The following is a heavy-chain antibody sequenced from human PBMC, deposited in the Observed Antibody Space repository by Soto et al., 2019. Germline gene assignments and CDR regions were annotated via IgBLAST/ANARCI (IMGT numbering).Heavy chain of an antibody. J-gene: IGHJ4*02. V-gene: IGHV3-23*01. D-gene: IGHD3-22*01. CDR2: IITSRNGT. Sequence: GGSLRPSFAPSRFSVSRQSLTWVRQPPGKGLEWVAVIITSRNGTFYGASVKGPVTISSDISNNIVYLQMNSVRAEDTVVYYGAKGNLYNFFSGSDYWGQGTLVTVSS. CDR1: RFSVSRQS. CDR3: AKGNLYNFFSGSDY.